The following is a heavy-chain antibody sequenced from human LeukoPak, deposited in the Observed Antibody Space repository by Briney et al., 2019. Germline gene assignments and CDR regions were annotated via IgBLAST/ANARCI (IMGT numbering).Heavy chain of an antibody. CDR1: GFTFSNYA. CDR3: AKDDGGSYYIYYYYMDV. Sequence: GGSLRLSCVASGFTFSNYAMSWVRQAPGKGLEYVSPISASGLSTYYTDSVRGRFTNSRDNSKNTLYLQMHSLRAEDTAVYYCAKDDGGSYYIYYYYMDVWGKGTTVTISS. J-gene: IGHJ6*03. D-gene: IGHD1-26*01. CDR2: ISASGLST. V-gene: IGHV3-23*01.